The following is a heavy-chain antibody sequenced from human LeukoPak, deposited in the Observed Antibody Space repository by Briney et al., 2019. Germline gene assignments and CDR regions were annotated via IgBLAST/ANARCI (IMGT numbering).Heavy chain of an antibody. V-gene: IGHV1-69*05. J-gene: IGHJ5*02. CDR2: IIPIFGTA. CDR1: GGTFSSYA. CDR3: ARGRRRFDGSGSYDGWFDP. D-gene: IGHD3-10*01. Sequence: SVKVSCKASGGTFSSYAISWVRQAPGHGLEWMGRIIPIFGTANYAQKFQGRVTITTDESTSTAYMELSSLRSEDTAVYYCARGRRRFDGSGSYDGWFDPWGQGTLVTVSS.